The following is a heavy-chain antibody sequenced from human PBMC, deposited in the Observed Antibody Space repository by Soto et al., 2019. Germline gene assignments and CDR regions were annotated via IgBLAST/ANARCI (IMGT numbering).Heavy chain of an antibody. D-gene: IGHD5-12*01. V-gene: IGHV4-30-2*01. CDR2: IYHSGST. CDR3: ARERYSGYDFWFDP. Sequence: QLQLQESGSGLVKPSQTLSLTCAVSGGSISSGGYSWSWIRQLPGKGLEWIGYIYHSGSTYYNPSLKSRVTISVDRSKNQFSLKLGAVTAADTAVYYCARERYSGYDFWFDPWGQGPLVTVS. CDR1: GGSISSGGYS. J-gene: IGHJ5*02.